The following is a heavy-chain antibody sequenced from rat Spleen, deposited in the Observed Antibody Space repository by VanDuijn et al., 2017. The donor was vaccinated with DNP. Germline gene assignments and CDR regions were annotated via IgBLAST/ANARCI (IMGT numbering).Heavy chain of an antibody. CDR1: RFSLTSHN. V-gene: IGHV2-45*01. D-gene: IGHD1-10*01. CDR2: MWSGGST. CDR3: TRNNNYVMDA. Sequence: QVQLMESGPGLVQPSETLSLTCTVSRFSLTSHNVHWVRPPPGKGLEWMGVMWSGGSTDYNSILKSRLRINRDTSKSQVFLKMNSLQTEDTAIYYCTRNNNYVMDAWGQGASVTVSS. J-gene: IGHJ4*01.